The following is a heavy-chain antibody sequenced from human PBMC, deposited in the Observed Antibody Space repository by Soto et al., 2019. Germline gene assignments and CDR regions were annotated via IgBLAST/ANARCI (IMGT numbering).Heavy chain of an antibody. V-gene: IGHV1-69*17. J-gene: IGHJ4*02. CDR1: GGTFSSYA. D-gene: IGHD6-19*01. Sequence: QVQLVQSGAEVKKPGSSVKVSCNASGGTFSSYAISWVRQAPRQGLEWMGGIIPIFGIANYAKKFQGRVTITADKSTSTAYMELSSLRSEDTAVYYCARTTPGGSGWYGCLDYWGQGTLVTVSS. CDR3: ARTTPGGSGWYGCLDY. CDR2: IIPIFGIA.